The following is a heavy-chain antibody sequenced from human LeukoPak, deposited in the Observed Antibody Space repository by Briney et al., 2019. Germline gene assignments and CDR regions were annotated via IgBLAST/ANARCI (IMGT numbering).Heavy chain of an antibody. V-gene: IGHV3-33*06. Sequence: GGSLRLSCAASGFTFSSYGMHWVRQAPGKGLEWVAVIWYDGSNKYYADSVKGRFTISRDNSKNTLYLQMNSLRAEDTAVYYCAKVLGIAVAGYFDYWGQGTLVAVSS. CDR2: IWYDGSNK. J-gene: IGHJ4*02. CDR1: GFTFSSYG. D-gene: IGHD6-19*01. CDR3: AKVLGIAVAGYFDY.